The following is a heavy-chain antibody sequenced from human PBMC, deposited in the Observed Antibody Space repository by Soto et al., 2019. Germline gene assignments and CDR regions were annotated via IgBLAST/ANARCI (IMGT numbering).Heavy chain of an antibody. CDR1: GGSMRNYF. J-gene: IGHJ4*02. CDR3: AAGEASSRNLAPYYLDF. CDR2: IHYSGTT. D-gene: IGHD6-13*01. Sequence: SETLSLTCTVSGGSMRNYFWTWIRQPPGKGLEWIGYIHYSGTTSFFPSYNPSLRSRVTISEDTSKNQFSLKLLSVTTVDTAVYYRAAGEASSRNLAPYYLDFWGQGTLVTVSS. V-gene: IGHV4-59*01.